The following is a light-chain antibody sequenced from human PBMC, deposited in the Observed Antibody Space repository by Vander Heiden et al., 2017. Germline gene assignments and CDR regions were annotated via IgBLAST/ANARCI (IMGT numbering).Light chain of an antibody. J-gene: IGLJ3*02. CDR1: SSNIGSNA. Sequence: QSVLTQPLSASATPGQRVTISCSGSSSNIGSNAVSWYQQLPGMAPKFLIFSNNQRPSGVPDRFSGSKSGTSASLAISGLQSEDEADYYCAAWDDSLKAWVFGGGTKLTVL. CDR3: AAWDDSLKAWV. CDR2: SNN. V-gene: IGLV1-44*01.